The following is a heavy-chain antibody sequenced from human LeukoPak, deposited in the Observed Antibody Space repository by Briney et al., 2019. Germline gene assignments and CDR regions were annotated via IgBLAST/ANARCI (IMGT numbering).Heavy chain of an antibody. V-gene: IGHV4-31*03. CDR2: IYYSGST. J-gene: IGHJ6*02. D-gene: IGHD3-22*01. CDR3: AALGSGYQYYYYGMDV. CDR1: GGSISSGGYY. Sequence: SETLPLTCTVSGGSISSGGYYWSWIRQHPGKGLEWIGYIYYSGSTYYNPSLKSRVTISVDTSKNQFSLKLSSVTAADTAVYYCAALGSGYQYYYYGMDVWGQGTTVTVSS.